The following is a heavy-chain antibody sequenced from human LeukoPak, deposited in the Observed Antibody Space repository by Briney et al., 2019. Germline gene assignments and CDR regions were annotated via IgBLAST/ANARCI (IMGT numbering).Heavy chain of an antibody. V-gene: IGHV7-4-1*02. J-gene: IGHJ4*02. Sequence: ASVKVSCKASGYTFTSYAMNWVRQAPGQGLEWMGWINTNTGNPTYAQGFTGRFVFSLDTSVSTAYLQISSLKAEDTAVYYCARDKAGGIAVAVLYYFDYWGQGTLVTVSS. CDR2: INTNTGNP. CDR1: GYTFTSYA. D-gene: IGHD6-19*01. CDR3: ARDKAGGIAVAVLYYFDY.